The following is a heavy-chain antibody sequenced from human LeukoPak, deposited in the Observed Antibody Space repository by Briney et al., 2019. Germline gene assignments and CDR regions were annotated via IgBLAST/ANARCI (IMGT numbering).Heavy chain of an antibody. Sequence: NPSETLSLTCAVYGGSFSGYYWSWIRQPPGKGLEWIGEINHSGSTNYNPSLKSRVTISVDTSKNQFSLKLSSVTAADTAVYYCARDGEQQLVQPYYYYYGMDVWGQGTTVTVSS. CDR3: ARDGEQQLVQPYYYYYGMDV. CDR1: GGSFSGYY. J-gene: IGHJ6*02. V-gene: IGHV4-34*01. CDR2: INHSGST. D-gene: IGHD6-13*01.